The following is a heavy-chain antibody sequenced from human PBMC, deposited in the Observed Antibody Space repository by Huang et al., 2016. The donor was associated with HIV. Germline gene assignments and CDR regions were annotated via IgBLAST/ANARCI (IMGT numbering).Heavy chain of an antibody. J-gene: IGHJ4*02. CDR2: IRFDGGNK. CDR3: ATDLGGYSFDY. Sequence: QEQLVESGGGVVQPGGSLRLSCATSGFSFSHYGMHWVRQAPGNGLELVAFIRFDGGNKHYADAAKGRFTISRDNSKKMLFLEMNSLRGDDTAFYYCATDLGGYSFDYWGQGALVSVSS. D-gene: IGHD2-21*02. CDR1: GFSFSHYG. V-gene: IGHV3-30*02.